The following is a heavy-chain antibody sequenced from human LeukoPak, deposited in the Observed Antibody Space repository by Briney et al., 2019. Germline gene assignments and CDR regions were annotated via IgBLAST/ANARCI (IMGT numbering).Heavy chain of an antibody. V-gene: IGHV1-2*02. CDR1: GYTFTDYY. D-gene: IGHD3-10*01. Sequence: GASVKVSCKPSGYTFTDYYLHWVRQAPGQGLEWMGWIDPNTGRTHYAPKFQGRFTMTRDTSVSTAYMDLSRLGSDDTAVYYCARTPVTVIRGVIEDGMDVWGQGTTVTVSS. J-gene: IGHJ6*02. CDR3: ARTPVTVIRGVIEDGMDV. CDR2: IDPNTGRT.